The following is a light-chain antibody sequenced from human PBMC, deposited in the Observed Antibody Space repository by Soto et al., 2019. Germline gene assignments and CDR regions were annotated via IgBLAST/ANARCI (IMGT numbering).Light chain of an antibody. J-gene: IGLJ2*01. CDR2: EVA. CDR1: SSDVGSYDL. CDR3: CSYTSTNTLV. V-gene: IGLV2-23*02. Sequence: QSVLTQPASVSGSHGQSITISCTGTSSDVGSYDLVSWYQQRPGRAPRLMIFEVAKRPSGISTRFSGSKSGNTASLTISGLQAVDEADYFCCSYTSTNTLVFGGGTKLTVL.